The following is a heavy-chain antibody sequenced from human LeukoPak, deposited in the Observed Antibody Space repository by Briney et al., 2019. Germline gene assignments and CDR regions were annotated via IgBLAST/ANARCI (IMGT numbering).Heavy chain of an antibody. V-gene: IGHV3-30*03. CDR2: ISYDGSNK. CDR3: AREAPLANWARFDH. Sequence: GGSLRLSREASGFTLSSYAMHWVRQAPGKGLEWVAVISYDGSNKYYAASVKGRFTISRDNSKNTLYLQMNSLRPEDTAVYYCAREAPLANWARFDHWGQGTLVTVSS. D-gene: IGHD1-1*01. CDR1: GFTLSSYA. J-gene: IGHJ4*02.